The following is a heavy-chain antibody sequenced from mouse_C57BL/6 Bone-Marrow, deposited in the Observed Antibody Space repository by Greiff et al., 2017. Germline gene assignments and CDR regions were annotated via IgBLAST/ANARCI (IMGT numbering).Heavy chain of an antibody. Sequence: EVQLQQSGPGLVKPSQSLSLTCSVTGYSITRGYYWNWIRQFPGNKLEWMGYISYDGSNNYNPSLKNRISITRDTSKNQFFLKLNSVTTEDTATYYCARDLPFAYWGQGTLVTVSA. J-gene: IGHJ3*01. V-gene: IGHV3-6*01. CDR2: ISYDGSN. CDR3: ARDLPFAY. CDR1: GYSITRGYY.